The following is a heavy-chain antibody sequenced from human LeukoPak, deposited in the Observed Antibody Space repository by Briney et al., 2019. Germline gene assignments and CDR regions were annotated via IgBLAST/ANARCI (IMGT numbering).Heavy chain of an antibody. V-gene: IGHV3-48*04. CDR3: ARNIVAGDLRGYYFDY. CDR1: GFTFSSYS. J-gene: IGHJ4*02. CDR2: ISSSSSTI. D-gene: IGHD2-21*02. Sequence: GWSLRLSCAASGFTFSSYSMNWVRQAPGKGLEWVSYISSSSSTIYYADSVKGRFTISRDNAKNSLYLQMNSLRAEDTAVYYCARNIVAGDLRGYYFDYWGQGTLVTVSS.